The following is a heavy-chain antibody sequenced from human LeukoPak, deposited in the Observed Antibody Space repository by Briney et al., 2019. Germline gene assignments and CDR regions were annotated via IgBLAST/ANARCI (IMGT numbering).Heavy chain of an antibody. CDR2: INPGDSDT. Sequence: LGASLQISCKGSGYSFTSSWIGWARQLPGKGLEWMAIINPGDSDTGYSPSFQGQVTISADKSISTVYLQWGSLKASDTAMYYCARQPGAGWFDPWGQGTLVTVSS. CDR3: ARQPGAGWFDP. CDR1: GYSFTSSW. J-gene: IGHJ5*02. D-gene: IGHD3-10*01. V-gene: IGHV5-51*01.